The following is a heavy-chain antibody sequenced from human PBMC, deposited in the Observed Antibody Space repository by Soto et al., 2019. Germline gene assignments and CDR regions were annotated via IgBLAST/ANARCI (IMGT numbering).Heavy chain of an antibody. V-gene: IGHV3-23*01. CDR2: ISGSGGNT. D-gene: IGHD3-16*01. CDR1: GLTSSTYA. J-gene: IGHJ6*02. Sequence: PGGSLRLSCAASGLTSSTYAMSWVRQAPGKGLEWVSGISGSGGNTYYADSVKGRFTISRDNSKNTLYLQMNSLRAEDTAVYYCAKIGDMITFYYYGMDVWGQGTTVTVSS. CDR3: AKIGDMITFYYYGMDV.